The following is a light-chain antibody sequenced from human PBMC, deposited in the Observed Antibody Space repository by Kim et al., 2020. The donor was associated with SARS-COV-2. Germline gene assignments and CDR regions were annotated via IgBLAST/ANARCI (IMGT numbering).Light chain of an antibody. CDR3: QQYYTTPLT. V-gene: IGKV1-NL1*01. J-gene: IGKJ4*01. CDR2: ASS. CDR1: QGISNS. Sequence: ASVGDIVTLTCRASQGISNSLAWYQQKPGKAPKLLLYASSKFESGVPSRFSGSGSGTDYTLTISSLQPEDFATYYCQQYYTTPLTFGGGTKVDIK.